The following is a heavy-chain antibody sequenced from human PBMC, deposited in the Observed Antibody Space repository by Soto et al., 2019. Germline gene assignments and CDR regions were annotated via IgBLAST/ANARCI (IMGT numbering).Heavy chain of an antibody. CDR1: GFTFDDYA. J-gene: IGHJ3*02. V-gene: IGHV3-9*01. Sequence: EVQLVEAGGGLVQPGRSLRLSCAGSGFTFDDYAMHWVRQAAGKGLEWVSGISWDSDMIEYADSVQGRFTISRDNAKNSLYLQMNSLRPEDTALYFCAKDMTPNYSESYAYAPFDKWGLGTMITVSS. CDR3: AKDMTPNYSESYAYAPFDK. D-gene: IGHD3-16*01. CDR2: ISWDSDMI.